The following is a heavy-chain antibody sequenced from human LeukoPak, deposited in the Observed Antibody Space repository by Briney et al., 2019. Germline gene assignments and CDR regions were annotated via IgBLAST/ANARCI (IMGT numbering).Heavy chain of an antibody. J-gene: IGHJ4*02. Sequence: GGSLRLSCAASGFTFSSYSMNWVRQAPGKGLEWVSSISSSSSYIYYADSVKGRFTISRDNAKNSLYLQMNSLRAEDTAVYYCARDRSVSGSSGYWGQGTLVTVSS. D-gene: IGHD1-26*01. CDR3: ARDRSVSGSSGY. CDR2: ISSSSSYI. V-gene: IGHV3-21*01. CDR1: GFTFSSYS.